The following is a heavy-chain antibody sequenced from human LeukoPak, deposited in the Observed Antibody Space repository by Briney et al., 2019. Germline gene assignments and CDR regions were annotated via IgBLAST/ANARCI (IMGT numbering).Heavy chain of an antibody. CDR2: IYTSGST. J-gene: IGHJ4*02. V-gene: IGHV4-61*02. Sequence: SETLSLTCTVSGGSISSSSYYWGWIRQPPRKGLEWIGRIYTSGSTNYNPSLKSRVTISVDTSKNQFSLKLSSVTAADTAVYYCARDTPHYGSGSYPDYWGQGTLVTVSS. CDR1: GGSISSSSYY. D-gene: IGHD3-10*01. CDR3: ARDTPHYGSGSYPDY.